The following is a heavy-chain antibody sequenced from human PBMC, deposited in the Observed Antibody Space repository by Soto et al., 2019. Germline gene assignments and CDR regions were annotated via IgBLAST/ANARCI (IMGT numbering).Heavy chain of an antibody. J-gene: IGHJ4*02. CDR3: ARDRRGSSWPRVDY. Sequence: QVQLQESGPGLVKPSETLSLTCIVSGGSLSPYYWSWIRQSPGKGLEWVGSIYYTGTTDYNPSLKSRVTISIATSANKVSLAMTSVTAADTAVYYCARDRRGSSWPRVDYWGQGKLVTVSS. V-gene: IGHV4-59*01. CDR1: GGSLSPYY. CDR2: IYYTGTT. D-gene: IGHD6-13*01.